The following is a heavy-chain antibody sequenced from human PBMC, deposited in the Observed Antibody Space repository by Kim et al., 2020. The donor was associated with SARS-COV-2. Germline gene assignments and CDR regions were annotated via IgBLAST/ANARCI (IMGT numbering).Heavy chain of an antibody. D-gene: IGHD2-2*01. CDR3: AKITTSLHIAFDY. CDR2: IYYSGST. CDR1: GGSISSSSYY. J-gene: IGHJ4*02. V-gene: IGHV4-39*01. Sequence: SETLSLTCTVSGGSISSSSYYWGWIRQPPGKGLEWIGSIYYSGSTYYNPSLKSRVTISVDTSKNQFSLKLSSVTAADTAVYYCAKITTSLHIAFDYCGQG.